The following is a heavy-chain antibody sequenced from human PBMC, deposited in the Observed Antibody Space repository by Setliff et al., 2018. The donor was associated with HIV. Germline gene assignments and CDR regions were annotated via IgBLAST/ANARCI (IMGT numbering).Heavy chain of an antibody. D-gene: IGHD2-15*01. CDR3: ASQYCSAGSCFSDY. Sequence: SETLSLTCTVSSGSISDSRYYWGWIRQAPGKGLEWIGSIYYSGSLYYSPSLKSRLTVSVDTSKNQFSLTLSAVTATDAAVYYCASQYCSAGSCFSDYWGQGTMVTVSS. CDR2: IYYSGSL. V-gene: IGHV4-39*01. CDR1: SGSISDSRYY. J-gene: IGHJ4*02.